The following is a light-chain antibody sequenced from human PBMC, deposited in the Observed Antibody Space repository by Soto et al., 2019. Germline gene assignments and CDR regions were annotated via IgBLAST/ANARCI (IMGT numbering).Light chain of an antibody. J-gene: IGKJ4*01. CDR3: QQRSLLFT. V-gene: IGKV3-11*01. CDR1: QSVGSS. Sequence: EIVLTQSPATLSLSPGERATLSCRTSQSVGSSLAWYQQKPGQPPRLLIYDSSNRATGIPGRFSGSGSGTDFTLTISSLEPADLAVYYCQQRSLLFTFGGGTKV. CDR2: DSS.